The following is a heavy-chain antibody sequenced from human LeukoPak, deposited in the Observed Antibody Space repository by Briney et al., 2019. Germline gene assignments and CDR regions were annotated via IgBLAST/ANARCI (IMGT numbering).Heavy chain of an antibody. CDR2: LYTRGST. V-gene: IGHV4-61*02. J-gene: IGHJ4*02. CDR1: GGSVSSGSYY. Sequence: SETLSLTCTVSGGSVSSGSYYWSWIRQPAGKGLEWIGRLYTRGSTHYNPSLKSRVTISIDSSKNQFSLKLSSVTAADTAVYYCARDGYYDSSGYRDYWGQGTLVTVSS. CDR3: ARDGYYDSSGYRDY. D-gene: IGHD3-22*01.